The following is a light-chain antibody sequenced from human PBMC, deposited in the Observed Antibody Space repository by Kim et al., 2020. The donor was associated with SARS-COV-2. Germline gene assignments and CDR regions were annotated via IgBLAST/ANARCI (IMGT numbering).Light chain of an antibody. CDR1: QSISKT. Sequence: SAPAGDRVTITCRTSQSISKTLNWYQQKPGKAPKLLIYSSSTLEGGVPSRFSGSGSGTDFTLTISSLQPEDFATYYCQQSNTTPYTFGLGTKLEI. V-gene: IGKV1-39*01. J-gene: IGKJ2*01. CDR3: QQSNTTPYT. CDR2: SSS.